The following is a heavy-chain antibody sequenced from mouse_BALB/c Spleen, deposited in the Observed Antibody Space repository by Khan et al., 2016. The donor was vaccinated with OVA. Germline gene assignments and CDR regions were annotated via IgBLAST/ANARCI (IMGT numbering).Heavy chain of an antibody. D-gene: IGHD3-2*02. CDR3: AREEALYYFDY. J-gene: IGHJ2*01. V-gene: IGHV1S132*01. CDR2: IYPGTDNT. Sequence: QVQLQQSGAELVRPGTSVKLSCKTSGYIFTSYWIHWVKQRSGQGLEWIARIYPGTDNTYYNEKFKDKATLTADKSSSTASLQLSSLKSEDSAVFFCAREEALYYFDYWGQGTTLTVSA. CDR1: GYIFTSYW.